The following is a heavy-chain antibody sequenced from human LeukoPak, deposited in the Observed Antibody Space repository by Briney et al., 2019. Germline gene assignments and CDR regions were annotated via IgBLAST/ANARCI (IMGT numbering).Heavy chain of an antibody. CDR3: ARARIASNFDP. CDR1: GYTFTGYY. Sequence: ASVKVSCKASGYTFTGYYMHWVRQAPGQGLEWMGWINPNSGGTYYAQKFQGRVTMTRDTSISTAYMELSRLRSDDTAVYYCARARIASNFDPWGQGTLVTVSS. V-gene: IGHV1-2*02. D-gene: IGHD6-13*01. J-gene: IGHJ5*02. CDR2: INPNSGGT.